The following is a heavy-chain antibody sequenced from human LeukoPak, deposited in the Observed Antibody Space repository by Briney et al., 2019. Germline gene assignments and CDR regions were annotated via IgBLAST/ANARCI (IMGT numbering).Heavy chain of an antibody. J-gene: IGHJ4*02. CDR1: GFTFWKYG. Sequence: GGSLRLSCATSGFTFWKYGMHWVRQAPGKGLEWVAIAWNDGRTTYHADSVKGRFSISRDNSKNTLYLQMNSLRAEDTAVYYCATDGSERDIDNWGRGTLVTVSA. CDR3: ATDGSERDIDN. V-gene: IGHV3-33*01. CDR2: AWNDGRTT. D-gene: IGHD1-26*01.